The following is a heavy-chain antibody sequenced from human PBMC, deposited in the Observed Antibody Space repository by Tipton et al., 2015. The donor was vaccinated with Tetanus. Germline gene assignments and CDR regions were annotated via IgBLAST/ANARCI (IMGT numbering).Heavy chain of an antibody. Sequence: SLRLSCAASGFTFKSYTLHWVRQAPGKGLEWVACISGSSSTIYYTDSVKGRFTVSRDNAKNSVYLQMTSLRAEDTAVYYCARDPVLGIGTLWGQGTLVTVSS. CDR1: GFTFKSYT. D-gene: IGHD2-21*01. CDR2: ISGSSSTI. CDR3: ARDPVLGIGTL. V-gene: IGHV3-48*01. J-gene: IGHJ4*02.